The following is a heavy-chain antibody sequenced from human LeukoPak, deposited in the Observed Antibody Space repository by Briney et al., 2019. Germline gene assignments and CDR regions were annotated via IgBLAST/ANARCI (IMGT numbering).Heavy chain of an antibody. V-gene: IGHV3-30*18. CDR3: AKGRGDGYNYDFYYGMDV. D-gene: IGHD5-24*01. J-gene: IGHJ6*02. CDR2: ISYDGSNK. CDR1: GFTFSSYG. Sequence: PGRSLRLSCAASGFTFSSYGMHWVRQAPGKGLEWVAVISYDGSNKYYADSVKGRFTISRDNSKNTLYLQMNSLRAEDTAVYYCAKGRGDGYNYDFYYGMDVWGQGTTVTVSS.